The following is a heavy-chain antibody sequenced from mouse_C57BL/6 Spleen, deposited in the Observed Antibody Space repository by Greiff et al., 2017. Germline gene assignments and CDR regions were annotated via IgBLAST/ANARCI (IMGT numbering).Heavy chain of an antibody. Sequence: DVKLVESGTVLARPGASVKMSCKTSGYTFTSYWMHWVKQRPGQGLEWIGAIYPGNSDTSYNQKFKGKAKLTAVTSASTAYMELSSLTNEDSAVYYCTRSPPLYGSSHYYAMDYWGQGTSVTVSS. D-gene: IGHD1-1*01. CDR2: IYPGNSDT. CDR3: TRSPPLYGSSHYYAMDY. CDR1: GYTFTSYW. V-gene: IGHV1-5*01. J-gene: IGHJ4*01.